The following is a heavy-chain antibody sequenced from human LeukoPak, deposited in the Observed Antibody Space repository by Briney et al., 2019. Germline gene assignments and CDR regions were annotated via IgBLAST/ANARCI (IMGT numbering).Heavy chain of an antibody. CDR1: GFTFSSYW. D-gene: IGHD5-18*01. Sequence: GGSLRPSCAASGFTFSSYWMSWVRQAPGKGLEWVANIKQDGSEKYYVDSVKGRFTISRDNAKNSLYLQMNSLRAEDTAIYYCARVCTAMVNHGFDYWGQGTLVTVSS. CDR3: ARVCTAMVNHGFDY. CDR2: IKQDGSEK. V-gene: IGHV3-7*03. J-gene: IGHJ4*02.